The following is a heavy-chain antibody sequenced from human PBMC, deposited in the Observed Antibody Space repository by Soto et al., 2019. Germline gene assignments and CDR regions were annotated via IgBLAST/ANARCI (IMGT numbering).Heavy chain of an antibody. V-gene: IGHV3-7*03. J-gene: IGHJ4*02. D-gene: IGHD3-22*01. CDR2: IKQDGSEK. Sequence: EVQMVESEGGLVQPGGSLRLSCAASGFIFRNYWMSWVRQAPGKGLEWVASIKQDGSEKYYVDSVKGRFTISRDNAKNSLYLRMNSLRVADTAVYYCTSPYFNSSGPYFDYWGQGTLVTVSS. CDR1: GFIFRNYW. CDR3: TSPYFNSSGPYFDY.